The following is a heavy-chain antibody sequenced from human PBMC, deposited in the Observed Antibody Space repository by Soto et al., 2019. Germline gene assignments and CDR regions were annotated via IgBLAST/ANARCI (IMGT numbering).Heavy chain of an antibody. J-gene: IGHJ1*01. CDR3: TRDWDSRVSNWEFGCH. D-gene: IGHD3-10*01. Sequence: QVHLVQSGAEVKKPGSSVKVSCKASGGTFSPYTINWVRQAPGQGLEWMGRIIPFLGVTNHAQKFQDRVTITADKSTSTAYLEFRSLRSEDTAVYYCTRDWDSRVSNWEFGCHWGQGTLVTVSS. CDR1: GGTFSPYT. CDR2: IIPFLGVT. V-gene: IGHV1-69*08.